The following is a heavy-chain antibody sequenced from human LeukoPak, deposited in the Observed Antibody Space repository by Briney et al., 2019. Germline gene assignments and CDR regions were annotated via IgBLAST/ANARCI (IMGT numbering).Heavy chain of an antibody. V-gene: IGHV3-23*01. Sequence: GGSLRLSCAVSGFTFSSYAMSWVRQAPGKGLEWVSAISGSGGSTYYADSVKGRFTISRDNSKNTLYLQMNSLRAEDTAVYYCAKVIYGSGSYSILGFDYWGQGTLVTVSS. CDR1: GFTFSSYA. D-gene: IGHD3-10*01. J-gene: IGHJ4*02. CDR3: AKVIYGSGSYSILGFDY. CDR2: ISGSGGST.